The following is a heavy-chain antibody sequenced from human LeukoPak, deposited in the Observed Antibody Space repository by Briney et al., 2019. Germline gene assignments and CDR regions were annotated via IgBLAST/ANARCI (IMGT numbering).Heavy chain of an antibody. CDR1: GFTFSNYE. CDR2: IRSSGSTI. V-gene: IGHV3-48*03. Sequence: PGGSLRLSCAASGFTFSNYEMNWVRQAPGKGLEWLSYIRSSGSTIYYADSVKGRFTVSRDNTKNSLYLQMNSLRAEDTALYYCARASAPPTYYYYYGMDVWGQGTTVTVSS. CDR3: ARASAPPTYYYYYGMDV. J-gene: IGHJ6*02.